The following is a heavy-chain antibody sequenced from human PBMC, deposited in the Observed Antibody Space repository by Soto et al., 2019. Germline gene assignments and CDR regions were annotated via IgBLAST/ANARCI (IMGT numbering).Heavy chain of an antibody. CDR1: GFTFSTYS. CDR2: ITTTAAT. CDR3: ARDQFYAFDI. Sequence: PGGSLRLSCAASGFTFSTYSMNWVRQAPGRGLEWISYITTTAATSYADSVKGRFTISRDNAKNSLYLQMNNLRDEDTAVYYCARDQFYAFDIWGQGTMVTVSS. V-gene: IGHV3-48*02. J-gene: IGHJ3*02.